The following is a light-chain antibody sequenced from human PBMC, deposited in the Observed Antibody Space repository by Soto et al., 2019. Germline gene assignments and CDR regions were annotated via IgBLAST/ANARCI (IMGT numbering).Light chain of an antibody. CDR3: LLSYRGTYV. CDR1: TGPVTSGFY. J-gene: IGLJ7*01. Sequence: QAVVTQEPSLTVSPGGTVTLTCASSTGPVTSGFYPHWVQQKPGQAPRTLIYDTANIFAWTPARFSGSLLGGKAALTLSGAQPEDEADYYCLLSYRGTYVFGSGTQLTVL. V-gene: IGLV7-46*01. CDR2: DTA.